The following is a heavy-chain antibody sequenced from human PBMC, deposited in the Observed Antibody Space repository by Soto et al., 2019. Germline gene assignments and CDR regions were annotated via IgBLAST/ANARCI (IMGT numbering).Heavy chain of an antibody. J-gene: IGHJ4*02. Sequence: QVQLVQSEAEVKKPGSSVKVSCKASGGTFSSYTISWVRQAPGQGLEWMGRIIPILGIANYAQKFQGRVTITADKSTSTAYMELSSLRSEDTAVYYCARDDGLAYCGGDCYSWGQGTLVTVSS. CDR3: ARDDGLAYCGGDCYS. CDR1: GGTFSSYT. CDR2: IIPILGIA. V-gene: IGHV1-69*02. D-gene: IGHD2-21*02.